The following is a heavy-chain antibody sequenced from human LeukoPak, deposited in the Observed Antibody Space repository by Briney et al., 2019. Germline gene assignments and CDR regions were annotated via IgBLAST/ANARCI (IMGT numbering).Heavy chain of an antibody. CDR3: ARVARYFDWLLFDY. CDR1: GYTLSYYG. J-gene: IGHJ4*02. V-gene: IGHV1-18*04. D-gene: IGHD3-9*01. Sequence: ASVKVSCKASGYTLSYYGITWVRQAPGQGLEWMGWISGHTGNGKYAQPFQGRVTMTTDTSTSTAYMELRSLRSDDTAVYYCARVARYFDWLLFDYWGQGTLVTVSS. CDR2: ISGHTGNG.